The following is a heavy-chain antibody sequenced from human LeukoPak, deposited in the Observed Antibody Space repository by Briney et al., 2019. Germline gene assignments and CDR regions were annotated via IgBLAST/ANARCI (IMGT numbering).Heavy chain of an antibody. J-gene: IGHJ4*02. CDR2: IDGSGGTT. V-gene: IGHV3-23*01. Sequence: GGSLRLSCAAPGFTFSNAWMNWVRQAPGKGLEWVSAIDGSGGTTFYADSVKGRVTISRVQSTNTVYLQMNSLRADDTAVYYCAKAHCSSTSCSRADNWGQGTLVTVSS. D-gene: IGHD2-2*01. CDR1: GFTFSNAW. CDR3: AKAHCSSTSCSRADN.